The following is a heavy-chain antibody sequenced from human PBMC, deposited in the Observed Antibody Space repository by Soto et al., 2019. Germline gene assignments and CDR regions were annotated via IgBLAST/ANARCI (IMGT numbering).Heavy chain of an antibody. D-gene: IGHD3-3*01. J-gene: IGHJ6*02. CDR1: GFTFSSYG. Sequence: RLSCAASGFTFSSYGMHWVRQAPGKGLEWVAVISYDGSNKYYADSVKGRFTISRDNSKNTLYLQMNSLRAEDTAVYYCAKDIGITIFGVVILYGMDVWGQGTTVTVSS. V-gene: IGHV3-30*18. CDR3: AKDIGITIFGVVILYGMDV. CDR2: ISYDGSNK.